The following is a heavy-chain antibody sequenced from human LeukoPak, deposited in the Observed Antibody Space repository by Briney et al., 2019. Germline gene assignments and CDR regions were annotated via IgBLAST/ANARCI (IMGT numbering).Heavy chain of an antibody. J-gene: IGHJ6*02. Sequence: ASVKVSCKASGYTFTSYYMHWVRQAPGQGLEWMGIINPSGGSTSYAQKFQGRVTMTRDTSTSTVYMELSSLRSEDTAVYYCARAGGGSYNGPHHGMDVWGQGTTVTVSS. CDR2: INPSGGST. CDR1: GYTFTSYY. D-gene: IGHD1-26*01. V-gene: IGHV1-46*01. CDR3: ARAGGGSYNGPHHGMDV.